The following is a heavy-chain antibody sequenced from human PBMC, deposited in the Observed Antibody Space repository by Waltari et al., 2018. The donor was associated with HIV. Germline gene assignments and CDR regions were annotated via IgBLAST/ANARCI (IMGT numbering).Heavy chain of an antibody. V-gene: IGHV1-24*01. CDR1: GYTLSELS. CDR2: FDPEQGKT. D-gene: IGHD2-15*01. CDR3: TTEGLYCSGGTCYSRFDP. J-gene: IGHJ5*02. Sequence: QVPLVQSGAEVKKPGASVKVSCKVSGYTLSELSMHWVRQAPGKGLEWMGGFDPEQGKTIYAQNFQGRVTMTEDAATDTAYMELSSLRSEDTAVYYCTTEGLYCSGGTCYSRFDPWGREPWSPSPQ.